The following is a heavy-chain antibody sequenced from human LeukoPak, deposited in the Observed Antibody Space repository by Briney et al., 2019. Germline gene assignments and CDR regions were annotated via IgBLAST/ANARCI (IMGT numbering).Heavy chain of an antibody. CDR1: GFTFSSYS. V-gene: IGHV3-48*01. CDR2: IGTSSSSI. D-gene: IGHD1-14*01. Sequence: PGGSLRLSCAASGFTFSSYSMNWVRQAPGKGLEWVSYIGTSSSSIYYADSVEGRFTISRDDAKNSLYLQMSSLRAEDTAVYYCAKSRTYYFDYWGQGTLVTVSS. J-gene: IGHJ4*02. CDR3: AKSRTYYFDY.